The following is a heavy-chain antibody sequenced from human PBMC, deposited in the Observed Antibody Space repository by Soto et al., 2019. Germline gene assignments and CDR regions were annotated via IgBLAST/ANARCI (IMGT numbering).Heavy chain of an antibody. J-gene: IGHJ5*02. Sequence: GGSLRLSCAASGFTFRSYAMSWVRQAPGKGLEWVSGISGSGISTHYADSVKGRFTVSRDNSKNTLYLQMNSLRAEDTALYYCAKDFLGPLDWPPQDPWGQGTLVTVSS. CDR1: GFTFRSYA. CDR2: ISGSGIST. V-gene: IGHV3-23*01. CDR3: AKDFLGPLDWPPQDP. D-gene: IGHD3-9*01.